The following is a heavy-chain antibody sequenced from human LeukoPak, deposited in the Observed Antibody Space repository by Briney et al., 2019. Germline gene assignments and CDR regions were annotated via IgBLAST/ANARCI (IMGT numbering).Heavy chain of an antibody. Sequence: GGSLRLSCAASGFTFSSYDMHWVRQASGKSLEWVSAIGTAGDTYYAASVKGRFTISRENAKNSLYLHMNSLIVGDTAVYYCVTLWSASYVYWGQGALVTVSS. CDR1: GFTFSSYD. CDR2: IGTAGDT. V-gene: IGHV3-13*01. D-gene: IGHD3-3*01. J-gene: IGHJ4*02. CDR3: VTLWSASYVY.